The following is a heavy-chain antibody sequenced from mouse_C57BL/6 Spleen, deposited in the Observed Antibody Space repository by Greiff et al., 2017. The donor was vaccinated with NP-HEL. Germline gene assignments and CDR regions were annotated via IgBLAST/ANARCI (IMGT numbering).Heavy chain of an antibody. J-gene: IGHJ1*03. Sequence: QVQLQQSGAELARPGASVKLSCKASGYTFTSYGISWVKQRTGQGLEWIGEIYPRSGNTYYNEKFKGKATLTADKSSSTAYMELRSLTSEDSAVYFCARFYYYGSSYEYFDVWGTGTTVTVSS. CDR2: IYPRSGNT. V-gene: IGHV1-81*01. CDR1: GYTFTSYG. CDR3: ARFYYYGSSYEYFDV. D-gene: IGHD1-1*01.